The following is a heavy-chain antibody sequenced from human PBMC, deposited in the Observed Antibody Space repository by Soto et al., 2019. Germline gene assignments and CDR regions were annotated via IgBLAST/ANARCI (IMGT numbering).Heavy chain of an antibody. CDR3: ARGAPYYYDSSGPRGSFDY. CDR2: INHSGST. J-gene: IGHJ4*02. V-gene: IGHV4-34*01. D-gene: IGHD3-22*01. Sequence: PSETLSLTCAVYGGSFSGYYWSWIRQPPGKGLEWIGEINHSGSTNYNPSLKSRVTISVDTSKNQFSLKLSSVTAADTAVYYCARGAPYYYDSSGPRGSFDYWGQGTLVTVSS. CDR1: GGSFSGYY.